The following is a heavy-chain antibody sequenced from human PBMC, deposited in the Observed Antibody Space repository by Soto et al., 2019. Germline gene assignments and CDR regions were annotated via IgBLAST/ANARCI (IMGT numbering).Heavy chain of an antibody. V-gene: IGHV3-33*01. D-gene: IGHD3-10*01. J-gene: IGHJ4*02. Sequence: QVQLVESGGGVVQPGRSQRLSCAASGFTFSNYGMHWVRQAPGKGLEWVALIWYDGSNKYYADSVKGRFTISRDNSKNTLYPQMNSLRVEDTAVYYCARLGGSGGYTIDYWGQGTLVTVSS. CDR1: GFTFSNYG. CDR2: IWYDGSNK. CDR3: ARLGGSGGYTIDY.